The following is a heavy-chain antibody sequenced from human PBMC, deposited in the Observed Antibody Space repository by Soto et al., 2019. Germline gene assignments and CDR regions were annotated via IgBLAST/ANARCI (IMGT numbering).Heavy chain of an antibody. CDR1: GDSVSTNSAT. J-gene: IGHJ5*01. CDR2: TYYRSKWEN. V-gene: IGHV6-1*01. CDR3: ARFIGNSWLDS. Sequence: SQTLSLTCAISGDSVSTNSATWDWIRQSPSRGLEWLGRTYYRSKWENDYAVSVKGRISIIPDTTNNRLSLQLNSVSPDDTAVYYCARFIGNSWLDSWGQGTLVTVSS.